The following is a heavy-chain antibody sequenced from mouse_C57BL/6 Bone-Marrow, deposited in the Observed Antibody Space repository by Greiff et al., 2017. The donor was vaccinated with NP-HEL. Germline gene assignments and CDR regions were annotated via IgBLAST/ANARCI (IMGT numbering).Heavy chain of an antibody. J-gene: IGHJ2*01. V-gene: IGHV1-82*01. CDR2: IYPGDGDT. CDR3: ARFYPDY. CDR1: GYAFSISW. Sequence: QVQLQQSGPELVKPGASVKISCKASGYAFSISWMNWVKQRPGKGLEWIGRIYPGDGDTNYNGKFKGKATLTADKSSSTAYMQLSSLTSEDSAVYFCARFYPDYWGQGTTLTVSS.